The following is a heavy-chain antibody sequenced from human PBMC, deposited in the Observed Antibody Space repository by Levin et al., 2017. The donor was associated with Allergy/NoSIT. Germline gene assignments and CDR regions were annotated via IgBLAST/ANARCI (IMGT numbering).Heavy chain of an antibody. CDR3: AKGYGDYGADAFDI. D-gene: IGHD4-17*01. J-gene: IGHJ3*02. CDR1: AFTFSTYA. V-gene: IGHV3-23*01. CDR2: IRGSGGTT. Sequence: GESLKISCAASAFTFSTYAMSWVRQAPGKGLEWVSAIRGSGGTTYYTDSVKGRFTLSRDNSKTTLYLQMNSLRAEDTAVYYCAKGYGDYGADAFDIWGQGTMVTVAS.